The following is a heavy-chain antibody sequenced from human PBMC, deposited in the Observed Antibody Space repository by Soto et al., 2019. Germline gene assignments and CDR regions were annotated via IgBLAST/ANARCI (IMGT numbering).Heavy chain of an antibody. Sequence: QVQLVQSGAEVKKPGASVKVSCKASGYMFSTYDINWVRQAPGQGLAWMGWLNPNRGNTGYAQKFQGRVTMTRNTSINTAYMELSSLGSDDTAVYYCARDHRYNWNDEGWFDPWGQGTLVTVSS. V-gene: IGHV1-8*01. CDR1: GYMFSTYD. D-gene: IGHD1-20*01. CDR2: LNPNRGNT. J-gene: IGHJ5*02. CDR3: ARDHRYNWNDEGWFDP.